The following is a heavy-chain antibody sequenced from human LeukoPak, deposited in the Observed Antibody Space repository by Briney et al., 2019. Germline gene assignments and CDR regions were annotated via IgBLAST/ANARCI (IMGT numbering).Heavy chain of an antibody. CDR3: SRDPTYYLRYGYFDY. J-gene: IGHJ4*02. D-gene: IGHD1-26*01. Sequence: GGSLRLSCAASGFTFSSYAMNWVRQAPGKGLEWASSINNVGSHIYYAGSVKGRFTISRDNTKNSLYLQMNSLRAEDTAVYYCSRDPTYYLRYGYFDYWGQGALVTVSS. CDR2: INNVGSHI. CDR1: GFTFSSYA. V-gene: IGHV3-21*01.